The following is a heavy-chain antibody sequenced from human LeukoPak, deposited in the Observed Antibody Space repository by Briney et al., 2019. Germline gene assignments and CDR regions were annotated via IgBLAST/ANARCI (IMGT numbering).Heavy chain of an antibody. Sequence: ASVKVSCKASGYTFTSYGISWVRQAPGQGLEWMGWISAYNGNTNYAQKLQGRVTMTTDTSTSTAYMELRSLRSDDTAVYYCAGDGDIVAHYYYGMDVWGQGTTVTASS. CDR1: GYTFTSYG. CDR2: ISAYNGNT. CDR3: AGDGDIVAHYYYGMDV. V-gene: IGHV1-18*01. D-gene: IGHD5-12*01. J-gene: IGHJ6*02.